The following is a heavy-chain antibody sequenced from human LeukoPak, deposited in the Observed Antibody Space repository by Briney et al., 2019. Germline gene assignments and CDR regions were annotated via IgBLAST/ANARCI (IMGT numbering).Heavy chain of an antibody. CDR3: ARGGDWFDP. Sequence: QCGGSLRLSCADSGFTFSSYWMSWVRQAPGKGLEWVANIKQDGSGKYYVDSVKGRFTISRDNAKNSLYLQMNSLRAEDTAVDYCARGGDWFDPWGQGTLVTVSS. V-gene: IGHV3-7*03. CDR2: IKQDGSGK. J-gene: IGHJ5*02. CDR1: GFTFSSYW.